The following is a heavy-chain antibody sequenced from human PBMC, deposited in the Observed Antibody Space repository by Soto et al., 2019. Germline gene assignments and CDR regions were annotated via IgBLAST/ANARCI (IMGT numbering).Heavy chain of an antibody. CDR2: ISYDGSNK. J-gene: IGHJ6*04. D-gene: IGHD1-26*01. V-gene: IGHV3-30*04. Sequence: GGSLRLSCAASGFTFSSYAMHWVRQAPGKGLEWVAVISYDGSNKYYADSVKGRFTISRDNSKNTLYLQMNSLRAEDTAEYYWTGTSRGSYLWDLDIWGKGTMVTVSS. CDR3: TGTSRGSYLWDLDI. CDR1: GFTFSSYA.